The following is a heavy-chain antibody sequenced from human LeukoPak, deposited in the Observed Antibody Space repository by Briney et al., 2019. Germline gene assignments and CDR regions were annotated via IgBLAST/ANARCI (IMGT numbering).Heavy chain of an antibody. J-gene: IGHJ3*02. CDR3: AREEQWLAGAFDI. V-gene: IGHV6-1*01. D-gene: IGHD6-19*01. Sequence: SQTLSLTCAISGDSFSSTGAAWTWVRQSPSRGLEWQGRTYYRSKWYHNYAVSVESRITINPDTSKNQFSLQLNSVTPEDTAVYYCAREEQWLAGAFDIWGQGTMVTVSS. CDR1: GDSFSSTGAA. CDR2: TYYRSKWYH.